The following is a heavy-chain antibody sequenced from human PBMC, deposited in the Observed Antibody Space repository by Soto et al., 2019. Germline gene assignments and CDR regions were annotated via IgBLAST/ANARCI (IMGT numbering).Heavy chain of an antibody. V-gene: IGHV3-48*04. CDR3: ARGDYHDVSGPFSDAFDV. J-gene: IGHJ3*01. D-gene: IGHD3-22*01. CDR2: ISSSSSTI. Sequence: GSLRLSCAASGFTFSSYSMNWVRQAPGKGLEWVSYISSSSSTIYYADSVKGRFTISRDNAKKSLFLQMNSLRVEDTAVYYCARGDYHDVSGPFSDAFDVWGQGTMVTVSS. CDR1: GFTFSSYS.